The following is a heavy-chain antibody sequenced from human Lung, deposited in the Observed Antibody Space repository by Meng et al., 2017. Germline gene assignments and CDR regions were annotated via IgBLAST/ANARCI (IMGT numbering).Heavy chain of an antibody. CDR2: INHSGST. CDR1: GGSFSDYN. D-gene: IGHD4-11*01. Sequence: QGQHKQWGAGLLQPSETLSLAGVVSGGSFSDYNWSWIRQPPGKGLEWIGEINHSGSTNYNPSLESRATISVDTSQNNLSLKLSSVTDADSAVYYCARGPTTMAHDFDYWGQGTLVTVSS. CDR3: ARGPTTMAHDFDY. V-gene: IGHV4-34*01. J-gene: IGHJ4*02.